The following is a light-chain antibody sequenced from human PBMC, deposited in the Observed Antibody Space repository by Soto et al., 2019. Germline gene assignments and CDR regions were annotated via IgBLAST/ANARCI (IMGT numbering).Light chain of an antibody. CDR2: GAS. Sequence: EIVMTQSPATLSVSPGESATLYCRASQSVTNNLAWYQQKVGQAPRLLIYGASTRATGIPARFSGSGSGTEFTLTISSLQSEDFAVYYCQQYNNWWTFGQGTKVDI. J-gene: IGKJ1*01. CDR3: QQYNNWWT. CDR1: QSVTNN. V-gene: IGKV3-15*01.